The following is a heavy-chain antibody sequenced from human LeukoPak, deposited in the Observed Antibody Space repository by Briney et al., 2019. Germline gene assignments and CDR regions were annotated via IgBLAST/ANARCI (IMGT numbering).Heavy chain of an antibody. Sequence: SETLSLTCTVSGASISSSTYYWGWIRQPPGKGLEWIVSMSYSGHTYYNPSLKSRVTTSIDTSKNQLSLNLKSVTAADTAVYYCARDRDVDDFDSWGHGTLVTVSS. V-gene: IGHV4-39*07. J-gene: IGHJ4*01. CDR2: MSYSGHT. D-gene: IGHD2-15*01. CDR3: ARDRDVDDFDS. CDR1: GASISSSTYY.